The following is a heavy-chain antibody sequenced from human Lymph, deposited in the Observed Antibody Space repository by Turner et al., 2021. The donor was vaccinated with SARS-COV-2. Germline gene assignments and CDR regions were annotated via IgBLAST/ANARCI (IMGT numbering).Heavy chain of an antibody. Sequence: QLVESGGGLVQPGGSLRLSCAASGITVSRNYMSWVRQAPGKGLEWVSVIYSGGSSYYADSVKGQFTISRHNDKNTLYLQMNSLRAEDTAVYYGARDLDTAGGMDVWGQGTTVTVSS. CDR2: IYSGGSS. V-gene: IGHV3-53*04. D-gene: IGHD5-18*01. J-gene: IGHJ6*02. CDR3: ARDLDTAGGMDV. CDR1: GITVSRNY.